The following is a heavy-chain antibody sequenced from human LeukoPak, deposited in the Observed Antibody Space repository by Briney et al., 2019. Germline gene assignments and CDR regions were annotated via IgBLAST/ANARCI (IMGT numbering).Heavy chain of an antibody. Sequence: PGGSLRLSCAASGFTFSSYSMNWVRQAPGKGLEWVSYISSSSSTTYYADSVKGRFTISRDNSKNTPYLQLNSLRAEDTAVYYCAKGDCSTGRCGIDYWGQGTLVTVSS. D-gene: IGHD2-2*01. J-gene: IGHJ4*02. CDR2: ISSSSSTT. V-gene: IGHV3-48*01. CDR3: AKGDCSTGRCGIDY. CDR1: GFTFSSYS.